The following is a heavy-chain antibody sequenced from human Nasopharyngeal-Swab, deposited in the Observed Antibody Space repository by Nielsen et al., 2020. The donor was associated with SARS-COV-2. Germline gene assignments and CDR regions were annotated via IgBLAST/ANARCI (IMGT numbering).Heavy chain of an antibody. CDR3: AKDLWSGYYINYYYGMDV. D-gene: IGHD3-3*01. CDR2: ISGSGGST. CDR1: GFTFSSYS. J-gene: IGHJ6*02. V-gene: IGHV3-23*01. Sequence: GESLKISCAASGFTFSSYSMNWVRQAPGKGLEWVSAISGSGGSTYYADSVKGRFTISRDNSKNTLYLQMNSLRAEDTAVYYCAKDLWSGYYINYYYGMDVWGQGTTVTVSS.